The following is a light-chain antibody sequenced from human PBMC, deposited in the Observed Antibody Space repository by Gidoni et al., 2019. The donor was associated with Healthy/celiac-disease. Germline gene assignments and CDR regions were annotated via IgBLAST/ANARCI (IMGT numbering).Light chain of an antibody. J-gene: IGLJ1*01. V-gene: IGLV2-8*01. CDR1: SSHVGGYNY. Sequence: QSALTQPPSASGSPGPPVTISCTGTSSHVGGYNYVSWYQQHPGKAPKLMIYEVSKRPSGVPDRFSGSKSGNTASLTVSGLQAEDEADYYCSSYAGSNTPYVFGTGTKVTVL. CDR3: SSYAGSNTPYV. CDR2: EVS.